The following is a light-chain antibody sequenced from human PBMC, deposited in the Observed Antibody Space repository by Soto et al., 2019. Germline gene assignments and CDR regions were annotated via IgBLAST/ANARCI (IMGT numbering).Light chain of an antibody. CDR2: AAS. CDR1: QGIRDY. J-gene: IGKJ2*01. Sequence: IQVTQSPSSLSASVGDRVTITCRASQGIRDYLGWYQQKPGKAPKLLIYAASRLQSGVPSGFCGSGFGTDFTLPISGLQPEDFATYYCHQVNSYPHTLGQGTKLEIK. CDR3: HQVNSYPHT. V-gene: IGKV1-9*01.